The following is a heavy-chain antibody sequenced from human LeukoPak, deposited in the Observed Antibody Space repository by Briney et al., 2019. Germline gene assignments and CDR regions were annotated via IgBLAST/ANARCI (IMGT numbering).Heavy chain of an antibody. CDR3: ARDQTRYDSSAKGAFDI. Sequence: SETLSLTCTVSGGSISSYYWSWIRQPPGKGLEWIGYIYYSGSTNYNPSLKSRVTISVDTSKNQFSLKLSSVTAADTAVYYCARDQTRYDSSAKGAFDIWGQGTMVTVSS. V-gene: IGHV4-59*12. J-gene: IGHJ3*02. CDR1: GGSISSYY. CDR2: IYYSGST. D-gene: IGHD3-22*01.